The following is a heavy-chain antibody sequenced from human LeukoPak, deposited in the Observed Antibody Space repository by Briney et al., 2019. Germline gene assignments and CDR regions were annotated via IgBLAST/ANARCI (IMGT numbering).Heavy chain of an antibody. V-gene: IGHV3-23*01. CDR2: ITGNGDAA. Sequence: GGSLSLSCAASGFIFTNYAMSWVRQAPGKGLEWVSTITGNGDAAYYADSVKGRFTISRDNSRNTLYLQMNSLRAHGPAAYYCEKKPTVLDNFYLGGQGTLGTV. CDR3: EKKPTVLDNFYL. CDR1: GFIFTNYA. J-gene: IGHJ4*02. D-gene: IGHD3/OR15-3a*01.